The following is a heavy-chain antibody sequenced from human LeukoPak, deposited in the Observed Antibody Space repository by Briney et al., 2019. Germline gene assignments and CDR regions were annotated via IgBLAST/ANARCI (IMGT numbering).Heavy chain of an antibody. Sequence: GGSLRLSCAPSGFTFSSYEKNWVRQAPGKGREWVSYISSSGSTIYYADSVKGRFTISRDNAKNSLYLQMNSLRAEDTAVYYCARGGLVHCSSTSCPRDAFDIWGQGTMVTVSS. V-gene: IGHV3-48*03. D-gene: IGHD2-2*01. CDR1: GFTFSSYE. CDR3: ARGGLVHCSSTSCPRDAFDI. CDR2: ISSSGSTI. J-gene: IGHJ3*02.